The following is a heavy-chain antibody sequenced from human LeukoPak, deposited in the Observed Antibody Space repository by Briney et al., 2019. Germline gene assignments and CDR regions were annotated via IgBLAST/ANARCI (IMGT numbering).Heavy chain of an antibody. J-gene: IGHJ6*02. V-gene: IGHV3-30-3*01. CDR3: ARDQHIVVVTAIRYYYYGMDV. Sequence: PGRSLRLSCAASGFTFSSYAMHWVRQAPGKGLEWVAVISYDGSNKYYADSVKGRFTISRDNSKNTLYLQMNSLRAEDTAVYYCARDQHIVVVTAIRYYYYGMDVWGQGATVTVSS. D-gene: IGHD2-21*02. CDR1: GFTFSSYA. CDR2: ISYDGSNK.